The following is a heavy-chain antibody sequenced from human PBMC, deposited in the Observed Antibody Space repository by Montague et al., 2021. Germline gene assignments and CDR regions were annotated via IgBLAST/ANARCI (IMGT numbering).Heavy chain of an antibody. CDR2: TYYRSTWYT. CDR1: GDSVTNNNDA. V-gene: IGHV6-1*01. Sequence: CAISGDSVTNNNDAWNWLRESPSSGLEWLGRTYYRSTWYTDYAVSVKGRIAINPDTSKNQFSLQLNSVTPEDTAVYYCAREGVGDLLFSFDSWGQGTLVTVSS. J-gene: IGHJ4*02. D-gene: IGHD3-10*01. CDR3: AREGVGDLLFSFDS.